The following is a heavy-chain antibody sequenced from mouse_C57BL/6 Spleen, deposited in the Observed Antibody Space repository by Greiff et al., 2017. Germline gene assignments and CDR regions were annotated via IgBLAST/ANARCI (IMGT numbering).Heavy chain of an antibody. CDR2: IHPSDSDT. D-gene: IGHD2-4*01. V-gene: IGHV1-74*01. J-gene: IGHJ3*01. CDR1: GYTFTSYW. CDR3: AIALYYDYEAFAY. Sequence: QVQLKQPGAELVKPGASVKVSCKASGYTFTSYWMHWVKQRPGQGLEWIGRIHPSDSDTNSNQKFKGKATLTVDKSSSTAYMQLSSLTSEASAVYYCAIALYYDYEAFAYWGQGTLVTVSA.